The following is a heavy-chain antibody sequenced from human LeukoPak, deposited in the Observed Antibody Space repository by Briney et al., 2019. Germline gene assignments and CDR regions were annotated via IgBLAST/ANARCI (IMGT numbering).Heavy chain of an antibody. CDR2: ISGGGGST. V-gene: IGHV3-23*01. CDR1: GFTFGDYG. Sequence: PGGSLRLSCTASGFTFGDYGMSWFRQAPGKGLEWVSGISGGGGSTYYADSVKGRFTISRDNSKNTLYLQMNSLRAEDTAVYYCAKDYSSSLTNWFGPWGQGTLVTVSS. D-gene: IGHD6-6*01. J-gene: IGHJ5*02. CDR3: AKDYSSSLTNWFGP.